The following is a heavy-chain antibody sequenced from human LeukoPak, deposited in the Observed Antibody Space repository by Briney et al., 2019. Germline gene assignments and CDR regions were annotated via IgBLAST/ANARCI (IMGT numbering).Heavy chain of an antibody. Sequence: PGGSLRLSCAASGFAFSDYYMSWIRQAPGKGLEWVSYIVGTGSTLKYAESVKGRFTISRDNANNSLYLQMNSLRAEDTAVYYCARGYSYGYDYWGQGTLVTVSS. J-gene: IGHJ4*02. CDR1: GFAFSDYY. CDR2: IVGTGSTL. D-gene: IGHD5-18*01. V-gene: IGHV3-11*01. CDR3: ARGYSYGYDY.